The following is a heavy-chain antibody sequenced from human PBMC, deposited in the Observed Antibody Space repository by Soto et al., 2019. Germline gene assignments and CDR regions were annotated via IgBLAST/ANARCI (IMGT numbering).Heavy chain of an antibody. CDR2: IYYSGTT. D-gene: IGHD4-4*01. CDR1: GGSVSSSSFF. CDR3: ARHPATSVTYFYGMDV. Sequence: SETLSLTCTVSGGSVSSSSFFWGWIRQSPGKGLEWIGSIYYSGTTYYNQSIKSRVTISVDTSKSQFSLKLSSVTAADTAVYYCARHPATSVTYFYGMDVWGQGTTVTVSS. J-gene: IGHJ6*02. V-gene: IGHV4-39*01.